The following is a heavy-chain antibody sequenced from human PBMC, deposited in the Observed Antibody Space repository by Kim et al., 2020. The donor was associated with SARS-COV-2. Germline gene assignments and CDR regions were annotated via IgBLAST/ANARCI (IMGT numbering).Heavy chain of an antibody. Sequence: ASVKVSCKASGYTFTSYAMHWVRQAPGQRLEWMGWINAGNGNTKYSQKFQGRVTITRDTSASTAYMELSSLRSEDTAVYYCAMQDAWSYYYGMDVWGQGTTVTVSS. CDR3: AMQDAWSYYYGMDV. V-gene: IGHV1-3*01. J-gene: IGHJ6*02. CDR2: INAGNGNT. CDR1: GYTFTSYA. D-gene: IGHD1-1*01.